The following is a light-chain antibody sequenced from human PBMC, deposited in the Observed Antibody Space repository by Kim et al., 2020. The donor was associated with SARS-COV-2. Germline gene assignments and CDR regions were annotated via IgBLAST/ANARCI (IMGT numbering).Light chain of an antibody. Sequence: EIVMTQSPATLSVSPGERATLTFRASQSISSSLAWYQQKPGQAPRLLIYGASTRATGIPASFSGSGSRTEFTLTISSLQSEDFAVYYCQQYNKWPLTFGGGTKVDIK. CDR3: QQYNKWPLT. CDR2: GAS. V-gene: IGKV3-15*01. CDR1: QSISSS. J-gene: IGKJ4*01.